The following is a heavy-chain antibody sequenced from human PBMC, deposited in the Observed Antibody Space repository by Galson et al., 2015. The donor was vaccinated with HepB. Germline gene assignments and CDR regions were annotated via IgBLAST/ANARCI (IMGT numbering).Heavy chain of an antibody. V-gene: IGHV3-15*01. CDR1: GFTFSNAW. CDR3: TTELSSFGVVIPYYFDY. CDR2: IKSKTNGGTT. J-gene: IGHJ4*02. Sequence: SLRPSCAASGFTFSNAWMNWVRQAPGKGLEWVGRIKSKTNGGTTDYAAPVKGRFIISRDDSKNTLYLQMNSLKTEDTAVYYCTTELSSFGVVIPYYFDYWGQGILVTVSS. D-gene: IGHD3-3*01.